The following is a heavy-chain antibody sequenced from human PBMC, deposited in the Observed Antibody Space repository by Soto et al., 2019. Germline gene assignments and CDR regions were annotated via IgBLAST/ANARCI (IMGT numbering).Heavy chain of an antibody. D-gene: IGHD3-10*01. CDR3: TKIYGSGSYLPDY. V-gene: IGHV3-49*03. CDR1: GYTFRDFG. Sequence: HPGGSLRLSCTASGYTFRDFGVSWFRQAPGKGLEWVGFIRSKSYGGAADYAASVTGRFIISRDDSKSIAYLQMNGLKIEDAAVYYCTKIYGSGSYLPDYWGQGTRVTVSS. J-gene: IGHJ4*02. CDR2: IRSKSYGGAA.